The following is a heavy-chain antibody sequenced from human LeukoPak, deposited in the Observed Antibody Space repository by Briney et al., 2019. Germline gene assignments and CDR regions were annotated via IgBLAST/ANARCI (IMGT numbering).Heavy chain of an antibody. CDR3: ARVAGSDYYYYGMDV. D-gene: IGHD6-19*01. Sequence: PSETLSLTCTVSGGSISSCYWSWIRQPPGKGLEWIGYIYYSGSTNYNPSLRSRVTIPVDTSKNQFSLKLSSVTAADTAVYYCARVAGSDYYYYGMDVWGQGTTVTVSS. CDR2: IYYSGST. CDR1: GGSISSCY. V-gene: IGHV4-59*01. J-gene: IGHJ6*02.